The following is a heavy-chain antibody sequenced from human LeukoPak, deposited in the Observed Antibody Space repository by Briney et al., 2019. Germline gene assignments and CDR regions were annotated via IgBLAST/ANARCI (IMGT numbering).Heavy chain of an antibody. CDR2: MNPNSGNT. Sequence: ASVKVSCKASGYTFTSYGINWVRQATGQGLEWMGWMNPNSGNTGYAQKFQGRVTMTRNTSISTAYMELSSLRSEDTAVYYCARALEYSNSSSRYYYYYYMDVWGKGTTVTVSS. CDR1: GYTFTSYG. D-gene: IGHD6-13*01. J-gene: IGHJ6*03. V-gene: IGHV1-8*01. CDR3: ARALEYSNSSSRYYYYYYMDV.